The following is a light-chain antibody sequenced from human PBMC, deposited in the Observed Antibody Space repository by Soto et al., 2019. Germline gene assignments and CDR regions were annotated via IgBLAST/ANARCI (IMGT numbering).Light chain of an antibody. CDR1: QGITTY. J-gene: IGKJ2*01. Sequence: IQLTQSPSSLPASVGDRVTITCRASQGITTYLAWYQQKPGKAPKLLIYAASALQSGVPSRFNGSGSGTDFTLTISSLQHEDFATYSCLQINSYPYTFGQGTKLEIK. CDR2: AAS. V-gene: IGKV1-9*01. CDR3: LQINSYPYT.